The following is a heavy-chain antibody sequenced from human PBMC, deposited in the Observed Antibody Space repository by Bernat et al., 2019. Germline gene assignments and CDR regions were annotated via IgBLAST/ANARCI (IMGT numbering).Heavy chain of an antibody. CDR3: AKGSNHDSSGYPDH. D-gene: IGHD3-22*01. Sequence: EVQLLESGGGLVQPGGSLRLSCVASGFTFDDYGMHWVRQAPGKGLEWVSSITWNSNNIGYADSMKGRFTISRDNAKNSLYLQMNSLRTEDTALYYCAKGSNHDSSGYPDHWGQGTLVTVSS. CDR1: GFTFDDYG. J-gene: IGHJ4*02. V-gene: IGHV3-9*01. CDR2: ITWNSNNI.